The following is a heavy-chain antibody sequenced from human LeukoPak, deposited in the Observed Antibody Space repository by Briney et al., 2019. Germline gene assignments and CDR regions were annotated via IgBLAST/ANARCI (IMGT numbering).Heavy chain of an antibody. CDR2: IKEDGSEK. CDR3: ATSTGWRLDY. D-gene: IGHD6-19*01. V-gene: IGHV3-7*01. Sequence: GGSLRLSCAASGFTLSNYWMSWVRQAPGKGLEWVANIKEDGSEKYYVDSVKGRFTISRDNAKNSLYLQVSSLRAEDTAVYYCATSTGWRLDYWGQGTLVTVSS. J-gene: IGHJ4*02. CDR1: GFTLSNYW.